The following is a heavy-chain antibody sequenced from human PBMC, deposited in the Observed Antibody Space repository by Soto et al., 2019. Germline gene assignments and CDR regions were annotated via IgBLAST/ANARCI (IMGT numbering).Heavy chain of an antibody. J-gene: IGHJ6*02. D-gene: IGHD3-3*01. CDR3: ATDLIFGNYDFWYGMDV. V-gene: IGHV1-24*01. Sequence: ASVNVSCKVSGYTLTELSMHWVRQAPGKGLEWMGGFDPEDGETIYAQKFQGRVTMTEDTSTDTAYMELSSLRSEDTAVYYCATDLIFGNYDFWYGMDVWGQGTTVTVSS. CDR1: GYTLTELS. CDR2: FDPEDGET.